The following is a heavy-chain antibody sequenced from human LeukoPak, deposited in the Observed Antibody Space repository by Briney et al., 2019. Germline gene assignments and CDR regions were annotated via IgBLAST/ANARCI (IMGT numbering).Heavy chain of an antibody. CDR2: ISTSGDRT. CDR1: GFTFSTYA. V-gene: IGHV3-23*01. Sequence: GGSLRFSCAASGFTFSTYAMTWVRQAPGKGLEWVSGISTSGDRTYYADSVKGRFTISRDNSKNTLYLQKNSLRAEDTAEYYCARSAVGTSCCTAVDYWGQGTLVTVSS. CDR3: ARSAVGTSCCTAVDY. J-gene: IGHJ4*02. D-gene: IGHD1-26*01.